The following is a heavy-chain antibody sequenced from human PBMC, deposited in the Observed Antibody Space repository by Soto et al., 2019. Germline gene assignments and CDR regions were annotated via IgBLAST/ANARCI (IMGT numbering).Heavy chain of an antibody. Sequence: GGSLRLSCAASGFTFSSYSMNWVRQAPGKGLEWVSYISSSSSSTYYADSVKGRFTISRDNPKNTLYLQMNSLRAEDTAVYYCAKFPGVVGTGGFDYWGQGTLVTVSS. CDR2: ISSSSSST. CDR1: GFTFSSYS. V-gene: IGHV3-48*01. D-gene: IGHD3-22*01. J-gene: IGHJ4*02. CDR3: AKFPGVVGTGGFDY.